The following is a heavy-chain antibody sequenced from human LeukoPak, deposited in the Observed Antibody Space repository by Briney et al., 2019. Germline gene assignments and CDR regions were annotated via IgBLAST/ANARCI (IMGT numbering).Heavy chain of an antibody. D-gene: IGHD1-1*01. V-gene: IGHV1-69*01. Sequence: SVKVSCKASRGTFSSYAISWVRQAPGQGLEWMGGIIPIFGTANYAQKFQGRVTITADESTSTAYMELSSLRSEDTAVYYCATGTTFDSEFDYWGQGTLVTVSS. J-gene: IGHJ4*02. CDR2: IIPIFGTA. CDR1: RGTFSSYA. CDR3: ATGTTFDSEFDY.